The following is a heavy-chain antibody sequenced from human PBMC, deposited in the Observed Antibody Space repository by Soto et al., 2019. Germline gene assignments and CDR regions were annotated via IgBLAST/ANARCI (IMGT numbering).Heavy chain of an antibody. CDR3: AERGSMIAWGLDAFDF. Sequence: QMQLVQSGAEVKKPGSSVKVSCKASGGTFSSYAISWVRQAPGQGLEWMGGTIPIFGTANYAQKFQGIVTITADESTSTAYMELSSLRSEDTAVYDCAERGSMIAWGLDAFDFWGQGTMVTVSS. CDR1: GGTFSSYA. D-gene: IGHD3-22*01. V-gene: IGHV1-69*01. J-gene: IGHJ3*01. CDR2: TIPIFGTA.